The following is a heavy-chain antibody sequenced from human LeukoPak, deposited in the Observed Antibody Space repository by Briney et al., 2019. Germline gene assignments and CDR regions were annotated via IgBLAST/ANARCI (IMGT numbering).Heavy chain of an antibody. Sequence: PGGSLRLSCAASGFTFSSYAMSWVRQAPGKGLEWVSAISGSGGSTYYADSVKGRFTISRDNSKNTLYLQMNGLRAEDTAVYYCAKDQKYIVPAAIIDYWGQGTLVTVSS. CDR3: AKDQKYIVPAAIIDY. J-gene: IGHJ4*02. CDR1: GFTFSSYA. CDR2: ISGSGGST. D-gene: IGHD2-2*01. V-gene: IGHV3-23*01.